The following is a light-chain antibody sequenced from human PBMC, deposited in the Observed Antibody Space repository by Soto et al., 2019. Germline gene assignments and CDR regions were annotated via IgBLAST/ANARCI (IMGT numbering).Light chain of an antibody. CDR1: RSDVGGYKY. CDR2: EVN. Sequence: QSALTQPPSASGSPGQSVTISFTGTRSDVGGYKYVSWYQQHPGKAPKLMIFEVNKRPSGVPDRFSGSKSGNTASLTVSGLQAEDEADYYCSSYAGINNLGVFGTGTKLTVL. J-gene: IGLJ1*01. V-gene: IGLV2-8*01. CDR3: SSYAGINNLGV.